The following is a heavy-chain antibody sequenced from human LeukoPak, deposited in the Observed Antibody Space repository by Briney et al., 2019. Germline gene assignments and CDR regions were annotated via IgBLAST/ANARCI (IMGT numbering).Heavy chain of an antibody. V-gene: IGHV4-59*11. CDR1: GGSISRHF. J-gene: IGHJ3*02. D-gene: IGHD3-22*01. Sequence: PSETLSLTCSVSGGSISRHFWSWIRQPPGKGLEWIALIHYSGRTKYNPSLQSRVTISIDTSENNFSLKLTSVTAADTAVYYCARLLDNDSSGDPDTFDMWGQGTVVTVSS. CDR3: ARLLDNDSSGDPDTFDM. CDR2: IHYSGRT.